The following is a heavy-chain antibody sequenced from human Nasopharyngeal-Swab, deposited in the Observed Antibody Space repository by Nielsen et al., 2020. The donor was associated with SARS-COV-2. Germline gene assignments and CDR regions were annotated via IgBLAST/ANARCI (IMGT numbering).Heavy chain of an antibody. D-gene: IGHD3-10*01. V-gene: IGHV5-10-1*01. Sequence: GESLKISCKGSGYSFPSYWITWVRQMPGKGLEWMGRVDPSDSYTNYSPSFQGHVTISADKSITTAYLQWSTLKASDTAMYYCAASRGPGSYYYGSGDQSMDVWGQGTTVTVSS. J-gene: IGHJ6*02. CDR2: VDPSDSYT. CDR1: GYSFPSYW. CDR3: AASRGPGSYYYGSGDQSMDV.